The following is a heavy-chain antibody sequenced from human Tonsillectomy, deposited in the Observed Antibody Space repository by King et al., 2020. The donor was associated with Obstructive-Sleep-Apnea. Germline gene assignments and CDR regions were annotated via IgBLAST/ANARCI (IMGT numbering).Heavy chain of an antibody. CDR1: GFTFKNYP. CDR2: ISYEGSDK. Sequence: VQLVESGGGVVQPGRSLRLSCAASGFTFKNYPMHWVRQAPGKGLEWVAVISYEGSDKYYADSVKGLFTISRDNSKNTLYLQMNSLRPEDTAIYYCAREGPAPIHYYNGLDVWGQGTTVTVSS. J-gene: IGHJ6*02. D-gene: IGHD5-12*01. CDR3: AREGPAPIHYYNGLDV. V-gene: IGHV3-30-3*01.